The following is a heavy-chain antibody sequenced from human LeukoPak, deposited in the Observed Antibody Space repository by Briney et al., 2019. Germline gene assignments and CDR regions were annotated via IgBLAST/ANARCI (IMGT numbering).Heavy chain of an antibody. CDR1: GDSVSSNSAA. J-gene: IGHJ3*02. D-gene: IGHD1-1*01. CDR2: TYYRSKWFY. CDR3: ARGPTGTGAFDI. V-gene: IGHV6-1*01. Sequence: SQTLSLTCSISGDSVSSNSAAWNWISQSPSRGLEWVGRTYYRSKWFYEYAVSVKSPIAINPDTSKNHFSLQLNSVTPEDTAVYYCARGPTGTGAFDIWGQGTMVTVSS.